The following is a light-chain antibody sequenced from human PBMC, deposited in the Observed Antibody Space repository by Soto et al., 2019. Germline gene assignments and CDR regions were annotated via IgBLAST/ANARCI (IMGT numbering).Light chain of an antibody. J-gene: IGKJ5*01. Sequence: GDRGTITCRASQSIKTWLAWYQRKPGRAPNLLIYDASSLQSGVPSRFSGSGSGTEFTLTISRLQPEDIATYYCQQYENLPTVGQGTRREIK. CDR1: QSIKTW. V-gene: IGKV1-5*01. CDR2: DAS. CDR3: QQYENLPT.